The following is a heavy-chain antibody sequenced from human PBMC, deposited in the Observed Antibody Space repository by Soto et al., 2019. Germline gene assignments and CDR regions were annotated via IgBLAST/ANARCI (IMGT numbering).Heavy chain of an antibody. V-gene: IGHV4-31*03. CDR1: GGSISSGGYY. D-gene: IGHD3-10*01. CDR2: IYYSGST. Sequence: SETLSLTCTVSGGSISSGGYYWSWIRQHPGKGLEWIGYIYYSGSTYYNPSLKSRVTISVDTSKNQFSLKLSSVTAADTAVYYCARVEFGTTMVRGVGWFDPWGQGTLVTVSS. CDR3: ARVEFGTTMVRGVGWFDP. J-gene: IGHJ5*02.